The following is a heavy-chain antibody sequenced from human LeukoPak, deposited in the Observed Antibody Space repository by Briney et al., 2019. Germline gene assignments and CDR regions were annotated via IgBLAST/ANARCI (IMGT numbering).Heavy chain of an antibody. CDR2: IIPIFGTA. CDR3: ARAGSWYCSSTSCDHNNWFDP. V-gene: IGHV1-69*13. D-gene: IGHD2-2*01. CDR1: GGTFSSYA. J-gene: IGHJ5*02. Sequence: ASVKVSCKASGGTFSSYAISWVRQAPGQGLEWMGGIIPIFGTANYAQKFQGRVTITADESTSTAYMELSSLRSEDTAVYYCARAGSWYCSSTSCDHNNWFDPWGQGTLVTVSS.